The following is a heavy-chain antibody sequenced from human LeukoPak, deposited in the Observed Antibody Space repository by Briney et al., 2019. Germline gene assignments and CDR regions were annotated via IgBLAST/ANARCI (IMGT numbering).Heavy chain of an antibody. J-gene: IGHJ6*02. CDR1: GFTFSNYA. D-gene: IGHD3-10*01. CDR3: ARDSRMYGSGSYYNPLPGHYYYYGMDV. CDR2: ISYDGGNK. V-gene: IGHV3-30-3*01. Sequence: GGSLRLSCAASGFTFSNYAMHWVRQAPGKGLEWVAVISYDGGNKYYADSVQGRFTISRDNSKNTLYLQMSSLIPEDTAVYYCARDSRMYGSGSYYNPLPGHYYYYGMDVWGQGTTVTVSS.